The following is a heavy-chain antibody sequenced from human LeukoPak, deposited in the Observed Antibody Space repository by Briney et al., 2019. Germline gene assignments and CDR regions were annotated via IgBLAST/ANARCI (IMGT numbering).Heavy chain of an antibody. CDR2: LPPDELGI. Sequence: GGSLRLSCAASGFTFTNYWMHWVRQAPGMGLVWVSRLPPDELGIIYADSVKGRFTISRDNSKNTLFLQMNSLRAEDTAVFYCAKAPRRFRGIIVTPLYYFDYWGQGTLVTVSS. D-gene: IGHD3-10*01. V-gene: IGHV3-74*01. J-gene: IGHJ4*02. CDR3: AKAPRRFRGIIVTPLYYFDY. CDR1: GFTFTNYW.